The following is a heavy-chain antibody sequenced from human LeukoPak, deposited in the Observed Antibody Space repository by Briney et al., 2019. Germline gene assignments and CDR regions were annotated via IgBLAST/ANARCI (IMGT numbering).Heavy chain of an antibody. CDR3: AKATTASPRNFDY. D-gene: IGHD2-21*02. CDR1: GFTFSSYA. CDR2: ISTSGGST. Sequence: GGSLRLSCAVSGFTFSSYAMSWVRQAPGKGLEWVSSISTSGGSTYYADSVKGRFTISRDNSKNTLHLQMNSLRAEDTAVYYCAKATTASPRNFDYWGQGTLVTVSS. J-gene: IGHJ4*02. V-gene: IGHV3-23*01.